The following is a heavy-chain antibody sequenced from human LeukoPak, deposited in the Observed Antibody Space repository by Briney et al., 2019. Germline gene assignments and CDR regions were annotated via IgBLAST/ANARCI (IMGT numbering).Heavy chain of an antibody. J-gene: IGHJ3*02. D-gene: IGHD1-26*01. CDR2: IYSDGST. Sequence: GGSLRLSCAASGFTFRNYWMHWVRQAPGKGLEWVSEIYSDGSTYYAASVKGRFSISRDNSKNTVFLQLNSLRAEDTAVYYCARDLREHGVFDIWGQGTMVTVSS. V-gene: IGHV3-53*01. CDR3: ARDLREHGVFDI. CDR1: GFTFRNYW.